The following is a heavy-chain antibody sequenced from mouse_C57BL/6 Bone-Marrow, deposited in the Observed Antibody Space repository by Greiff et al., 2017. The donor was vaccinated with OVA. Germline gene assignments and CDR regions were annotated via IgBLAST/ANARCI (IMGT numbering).Heavy chain of an antibody. CDR1: GFTFPDYY. J-gene: IGHJ4*01. CDR2: IRNKANGYTT. Sequence: VESGGGLVQPGGSLSLSCAASGFTFPDYYMSWVRQPPGKALEWLGFIRNKANGYTTEYSASVKGRFTISRDNSQSILYLQMNALRAEDSATYYCARFYCCDYDDYAMDYWGQGTSVTVSS. CDR3: ARFYCCDYDDYAMDY. V-gene: IGHV7-3*01. D-gene: IGHD2-4*01.